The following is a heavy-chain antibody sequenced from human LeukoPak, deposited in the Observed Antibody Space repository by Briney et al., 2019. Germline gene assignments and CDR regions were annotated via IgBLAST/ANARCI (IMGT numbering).Heavy chain of an antibody. V-gene: IGHV3-7*01. CDR3: ARDQVY. J-gene: IGHJ4*02. CDR2: IKQDGSEK. Sequence: GGSLRLSCSASGFIFSNYWMSWVRQAPGKGLEWVANIKQDGSEKYYVDSVKGRFTISRDNAKNSLYLQMNSLRAEDTAVYYCARDQVYWGQGTLVTVSS. CDR1: GFIFSNYW.